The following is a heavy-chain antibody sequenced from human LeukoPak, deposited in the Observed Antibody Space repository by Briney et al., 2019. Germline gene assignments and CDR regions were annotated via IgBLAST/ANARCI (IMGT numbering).Heavy chain of an antibody. CDR1: GFNFNYAW. J-gene: IGHJ4*02. Sequence: GGSLRLSCAASGFNFNYAWMSWVRQAPGKGLEWVGRLKSKGSGETTDYSAPVKGRFIISRDDSKNMLYLQMNSLKIEDTAVYFCSWEQDVSFGRHVENWGQGTLVTVSS. V-gene: IGHV3-15*01. CDR2: LKSKGSGETT. CDR3: SWEQDVSFGRHVEN. D-gene: IGHD1/OR15-1a*01.